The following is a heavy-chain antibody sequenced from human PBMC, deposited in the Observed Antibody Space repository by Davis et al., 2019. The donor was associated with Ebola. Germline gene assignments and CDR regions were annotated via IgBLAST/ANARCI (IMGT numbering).Heavy chain of an antibody. CDR1: GFTVSSNY. CDR2: IYSGGST. J-gene: IGHJ4*02. V-gene: IGHV3-53*01. Sequence: GESLKISCAASGFTVSSNYMNWVRQAPGKGLEWVSIIYSGGSTYYADSLNGRFTLSRDNSKNTLYLQMNSLRAEDTAVYYCARDPLGGYGANYLDSWGQGTLATVSS. D-gene: IGHD4-23*01. CDR3: ARDPLGGYGANYLDS.